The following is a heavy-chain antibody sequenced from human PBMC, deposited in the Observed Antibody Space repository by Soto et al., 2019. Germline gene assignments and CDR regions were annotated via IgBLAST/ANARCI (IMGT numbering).Heavy chain of an antibody. J-gene: IGHJ6*02. CDR2: ISAYNGKT. Sequence: QVQLVQSGGEVKKPGASVKLSCTASGYTFTSYGISWVRQAPGQGLEWVGWISAYNGKTNYAQNVQGRVTMTTDTATRTAYMDLRSLRSDDTAVYYCARGGDVNCYHGMDVWGQGTTVTVSS. CDR1: GYTFTSYG. CDR3: ARGGDVNCYHGMDV. D-gene: IGHD5-12*01. V-gene: IGHV1-18*01.